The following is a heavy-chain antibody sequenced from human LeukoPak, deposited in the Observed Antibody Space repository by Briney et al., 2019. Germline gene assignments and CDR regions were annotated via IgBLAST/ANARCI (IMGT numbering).Heavy chain of an antibody. Sequence: GGSLRLSCAVSGFTLTTYAMSWVRQAPGKGLEWVSALSGDGEATWYADSVKGRFTISRDNSKNTLYLQMNSLRAEDTAVYYCAKDQVGATFVIDYWGQGTLVTVSS. D-gene: IGHD1-26*01. CDR3: AKDQVGATFVIDY. V-gene: IGHV3-23*01. J-gene: IGHJ4*02. CDR2: LSGDGEAT. CDR1: GFTLTTYA.